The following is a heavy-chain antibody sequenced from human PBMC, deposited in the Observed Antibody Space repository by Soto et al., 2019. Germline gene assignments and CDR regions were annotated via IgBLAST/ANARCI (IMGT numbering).Heavy chain of an antibody. V-gene: IGHV4-31*03. D-gene: IGHD2-2*01. CDR2: IYYSGTT. CDR1: GGSISSYY. J-gene: IGHJ4*02. Sequence: TLSLTCTVSGGSISSYYWSWIRQHPGKILEWIGYIYYSGTTYYSPSLQSRVTISVDTSKNQFSLKLSSVTAADTAVYYCARDFSGYGSIDYWGLGTLVTVSS. CDR3: ARDFSGYGSIDY.